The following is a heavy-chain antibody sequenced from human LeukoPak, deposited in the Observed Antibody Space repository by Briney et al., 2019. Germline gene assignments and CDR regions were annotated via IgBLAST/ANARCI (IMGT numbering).Heavy chain of an antibody. D-gene: IGHD3-10*01. V-gene: IGHV1-46*01. J-gene: IGHJ4*01. Sequence: ASVKVSCKASGYTFTSYYMHWVRQAPGQGLEWMGIINPSGGSTSYAQKFQGRVTMTRDMSTSTVYMELSSRRAEDTAVYYCVRQIYGSGSLWGHGTLVTVSS. CDR2: INPSGGST. CDR1: GYTFTSYY. CDR3: VRQIYGSGSL.